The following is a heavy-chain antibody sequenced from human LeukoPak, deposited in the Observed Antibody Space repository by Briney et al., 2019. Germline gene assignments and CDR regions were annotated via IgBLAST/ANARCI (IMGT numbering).Heavy chain of an antibody. V-gene: IGHV3-73*01. J-gene: IGHJ5*02. CDR3: TRDRGTYNWLDP. CDR1: GFTLSDSA. Sequence: GGSLRLSCAASGFTLSDSAIHWVRQASGKGLEWVGLIDRPAKSYATAYGASVGGRFTVSRDDSKNTAYLQMDSLKTEDTALYYCTRDRGTYNWLDPWGQGTLVTVSS. CDR2: IDRPAKSYAT. D-gene: IGHD1-26*01.